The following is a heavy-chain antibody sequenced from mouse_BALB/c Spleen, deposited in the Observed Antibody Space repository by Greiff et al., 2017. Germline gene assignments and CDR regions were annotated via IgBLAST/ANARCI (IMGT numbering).Heavy chain of an antibody. J-gene: IGHJ1*01. Sequence: VKLMESGPGLVQPSQSLSITCTVSGFSLTSYGVHWVRQSPGKGLEWLGVIWSGGSTDYNAAFISRLSISKDNSKSQVFFKMNSLQANDTAIYYCARRDYGNYVGYFDVWGAGTTVTVSS. CDR1: GFSLTSYG. CDR2: IWSGGST. V-gene: IGHV2-2*02. CDR3: ARRDYGNYVGYFDV. D-gene: IGHD2-1*01.